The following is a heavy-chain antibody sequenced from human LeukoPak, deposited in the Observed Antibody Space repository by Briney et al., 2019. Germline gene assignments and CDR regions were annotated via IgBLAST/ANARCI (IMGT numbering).Heavy chain of an antibody. CDR1: GFIFGNEW. CDR2: ISTKKEGQTT. J-gene: IGHJ4*02. D-gene: IGHD6-13*01. Sequence: TGGSLRLSCAASGFIFGNEWARWVRQAPGKGLEWVGRISTKKEGQTTDYGAPVKGRFLISRDDSKNTVYLQMDSLKTDDTGVYFCTRGHYSSLWGRGTQVTVSA. V-gene: IGHV3-15*01. CDR3: TRGHYSSL.